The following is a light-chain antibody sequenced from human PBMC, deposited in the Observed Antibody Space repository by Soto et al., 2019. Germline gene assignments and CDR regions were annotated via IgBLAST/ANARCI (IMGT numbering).Light chain of an antibody. CDR3: SSYTSSDTLV. V-gene: IGLV2-14*01. J-gene: IGLJ2*01. Sequence: QSALTQPDSVSGSPGQSITISCTGTSSDVGGYNSVSWYQQHPGKAPQLMISEVSNRPSGVSNRFSGSKSGNTASLTISGLQAADEADYYCSSYTSSDTLVFGGGTKLTVL. CDR1: SSDVGGYNS. CDR2: EVS.